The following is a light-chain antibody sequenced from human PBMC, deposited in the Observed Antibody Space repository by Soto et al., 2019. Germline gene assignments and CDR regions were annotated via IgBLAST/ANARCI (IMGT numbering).Light chain of an antibody. V-gene: IGKV3-11*01. J-gene: IGKJ1*01. CDR1: QSVSSY. CDR3: QQRSNWPT. CDR2: DAS. Sequence: ETVLTQSPATLSLSPGERATLYCRASQSVSSYLAWYQQKPGQAPRLLIYDASNRATGIPARFSGSGSGTDFTLTISSLEPEDFAVYYCQQRSNWPTFGQGTKV.